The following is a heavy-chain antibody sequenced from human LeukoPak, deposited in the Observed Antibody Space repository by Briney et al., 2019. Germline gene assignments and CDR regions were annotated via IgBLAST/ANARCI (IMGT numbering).Heavy chain of an antibody. CDR3: ARKNYDFLSGGPKHFDY. Sequence: GGSLRLSCAASGFSFRNYWMSWVRQAPGKGLEWVADIRQDGSEKNYVDSVKGRFTISRDNAKNSLSLQMNSLRAEDTAVYYCARKNYDFLSGGPKHFDYWGQGTLVTVSS. V-gene: IGHV3-7*01. CDR2: IRQDGSEK. CDR1: GFSFRNYW. J-gene: IGHJ4*02. D-gene: IGHD3-3*01.